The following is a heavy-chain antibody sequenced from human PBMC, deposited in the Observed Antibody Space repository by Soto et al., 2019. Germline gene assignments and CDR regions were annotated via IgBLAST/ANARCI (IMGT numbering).Heavy chain of an antibody. CDR1: GGTFSDFA. J-gene: IGHJ6*02. V-gene: IGHV1-69*06. D-gene: IGHD3-3*01. Sequence: QVQLVQSGAEMRKPGSSLRVSCKASGGTFSDFAFSWVRQAPGQGLEWMGGIVPRLGSPNYAQKFGGRVTITEDTSTSTVYMELSSLRFDDTAVDVCARDRILLRLCKYSFNAVAGWGQGTTITVSS. CDR2: IVPRLGSP. CDR3: ARDRILLRLCKYSFNAVAG.